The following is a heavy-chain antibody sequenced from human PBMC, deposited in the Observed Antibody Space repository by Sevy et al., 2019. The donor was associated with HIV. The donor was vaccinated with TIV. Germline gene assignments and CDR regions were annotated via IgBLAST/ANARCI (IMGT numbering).Heavy chain of an antibody. J-gene: IGHJ6*02. V-gene: IGHV3-33*03. CDR1: GFTFNTYA. D-gene: IGHD3-10*01. CDR2: IWNAGSEK. CDR3: ARHPLYHYGSGTFYRFYYGLDV. Sequence: GGSLRLSCAASGFTFNTYAMHWVRQPPGKGLEWVAVIWNAGSEKSYADSVEGRFTISRDNSKNMLYLQMNSLRAEDTAVFFCARHPLYHYGSGTFYRFYYGLDVWGQGTTVTVSS.